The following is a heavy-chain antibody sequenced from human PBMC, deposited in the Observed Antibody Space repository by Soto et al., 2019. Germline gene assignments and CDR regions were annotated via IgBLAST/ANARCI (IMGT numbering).Heavy chain of an antibody. CDR3: GKVLVGATGHTDSDS. J-gene: IGHJ4*02. CDR1: GGSIYRSGYY. CDR2: IDYNGVT. D-gene: IGHD2-15*01. V-gene: IGHV4-39*01. Sequence: LETLSLTCTVSGGSIYRSGYYWGWIRQPPGRGLEWIGNIDYNGVTYSNPSLKSRVTISRDTSKNQFSLKLTSVTAADTALYYCGKVLVGATGHTDSDSWGPGTLVTVSS.